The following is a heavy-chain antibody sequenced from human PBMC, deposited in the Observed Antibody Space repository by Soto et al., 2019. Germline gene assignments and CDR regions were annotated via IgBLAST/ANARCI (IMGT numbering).Heavy chain of an antibody. CDR2: MFYGVST. V-gene: IGHV4-39*01. CDR1: DGYFSTYY. J-gene: IGHJ4*01. CDR3: ARLPSRHLVDY. D-gene: IGHD3-3*02. Sequence: SETLSLTCAVDDGYFSTYYWGWIRQPPGKGLEWIGSMFYGVSTYYNPSLKSRVTVSVDTSKNQFSLNLRSVTAADTAVYYCARLPSRHLVDYWGQGTLVTVSS.